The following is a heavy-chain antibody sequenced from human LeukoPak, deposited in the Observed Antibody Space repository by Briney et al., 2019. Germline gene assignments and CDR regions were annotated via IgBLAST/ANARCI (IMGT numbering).Heavy chain of an antibody. V-gene: IGHV1-2*02. Sequence: ASVKVSCKASGYTFTGYYMHWVRQAPGQGLEWMGWINPNSGGTNYAQKFQGRVTMTRDTSISTAYMELSSLRSEDTAVYYCARGSAAVSRYSSSPADYWGQGTLVTVSS. CDR2: INPNSGGT. CDR3: ARGSAAVSRYSSSPADY. J-gene: IGHJ4*02. D-gene: IGHD6-6*01. CDR1: GYTFTGYY.